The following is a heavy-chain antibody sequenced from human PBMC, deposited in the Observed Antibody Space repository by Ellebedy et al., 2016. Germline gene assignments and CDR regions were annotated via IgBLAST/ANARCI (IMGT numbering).Heavy chain of an antibody. CDR3: ARVREYRGERYFDY. CDR2: IYTSGST. V-gene: IGHV4-61*02. CDR1: GGSISSGSYY. D-gene: IGHD2-2*01. J-gene: IGHJ4*02. Sequence: SETLSLXXTVSGGSISSGSYYWSWIRQPAGKGLEWIGRIYTSGSTNYNPSLKSRVTMSVDTSKNQFSLKLSSVTAADTAVYYCARVREYRGERYFDYWGQGTLVTVSS.